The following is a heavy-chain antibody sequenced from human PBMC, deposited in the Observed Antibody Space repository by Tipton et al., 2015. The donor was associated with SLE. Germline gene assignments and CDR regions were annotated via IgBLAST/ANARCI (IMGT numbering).Heavy chain of an antibody. CDR1: GASIYSGSYF. J-gene: IGHJ4*02. D-gene: IGHD3-10*01. CDR2: INHSGST. CDR3: ARTEQGTGSYYRLVFEI. Sequence: LRLSCTVSGASIYSGSYFWSWIRQPPGKGLEWIGEINHSGSTNYNPSLKSRVTISVDTSKNQFSLKLSSVTAADTAVYYCARTEQGTGSYYRLVFEIWGQGTLVTVSS. V-gene: IGHV4-39*07.